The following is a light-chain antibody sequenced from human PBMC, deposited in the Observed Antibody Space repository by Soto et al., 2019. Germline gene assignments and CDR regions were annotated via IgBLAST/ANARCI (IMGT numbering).Light chain of an antibody. CDR1: SSDVGRYNY. CDR3: NSYAGTSYV. V-gene: IGLV2-14*01. J-gene: IGLJ1*01. Sequence: QSALTQPASVSGSPGQSITISCTGTSSDVGRYNYVSWYQQFPGKAPKLIIYGVSNRPSGVSNRFYGSNSGNTASLTISGLQAEDEADYYCNSYAGTSYVFGTGTKVTVL. CDR2: GVS.